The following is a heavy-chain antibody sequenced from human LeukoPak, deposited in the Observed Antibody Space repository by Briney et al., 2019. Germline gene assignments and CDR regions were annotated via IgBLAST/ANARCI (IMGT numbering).Heavy chain of an antibody. D-gene: IGHD2-15*01. CDR3: ARIAWDAFDI. Sequence: GGALRLSCAASGFTFSSYWMHWVRQAPGKGLVWVSRLNNDGSSTNYADSVKGRFTISRDNAKNTLYLQMNSLRAEDTAVYYCARIAWDAFDIWGQGTMVTVSS. V-gene: IGHV3-74*01. J-gene: IGHJ3*02. CDR1: GFTFSSYW. CDR2: LNNDGSST.